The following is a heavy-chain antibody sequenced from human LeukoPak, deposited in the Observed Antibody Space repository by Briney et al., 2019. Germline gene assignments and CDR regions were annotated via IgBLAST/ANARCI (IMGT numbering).Heavy chain of an antibody. CDR2: VNESGGT. D-gene: IGHD3-10*01. Sequence: SETLSLTCAVYIDSFSNYHWNWIRQTPAKGMEWIGEVNESGGTNISPSLRSRVILSVDTSKNQFSLKLSSVTAADTAVYYCARGAGVKLLWFGGQGYYMDVWGKGTTVTISS. J-gene: IGHJ6*03. CDR3: ARGAGVKLLWFGGQGYYMDV. V-gene: IGHV4-34*01. CDR1: IDSFSNYH.